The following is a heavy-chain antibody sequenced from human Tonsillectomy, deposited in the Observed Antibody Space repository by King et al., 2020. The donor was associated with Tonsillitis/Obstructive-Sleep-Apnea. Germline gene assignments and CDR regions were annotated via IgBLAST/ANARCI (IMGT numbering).Heavy chain of an antibody. CDR3: ASHPYYYDSNGYYNWFDP. J-gene: IGHJ5*02. V-gene: IGHV4-39*01. D-gene: IGHD3-22*01. CDR2: IYYSGST. Sequence: QLQESGPGLVKPSETLSLTCIVSGDSISSSNNYWGWIRQPPGKGLEWIGSIYYSGSTYYNPSLKSRVTISVDTSKNQFSLKLSSVTAADTAVYYCASHPYYYDSNGYYNWFDPWGQGTLVTVSS. CDR1: GDSISSSNNY.